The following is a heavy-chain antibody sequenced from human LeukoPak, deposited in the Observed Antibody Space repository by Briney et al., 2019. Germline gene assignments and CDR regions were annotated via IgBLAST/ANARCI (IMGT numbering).Heavy chain of an antibody. CDR1: GGSISSYY. Sequence: SETLSLTCTVSGGSISSYYWSWIRQPPGKGLEWIGYIYYSGSTNYNPSLKSRVTISVDTSKNQFSLKLSSVTAADTAVYYCARDPRSDSSGYFVEAFDIWGQGTMVTVSS. D-gene: IGHD3-22*01. J-gene: IGHJ3*02. CDR2: IYYSGST. V-gene: IGHV4-59*12. CDR3: ARDPRSDSSGYFVEAFDI.